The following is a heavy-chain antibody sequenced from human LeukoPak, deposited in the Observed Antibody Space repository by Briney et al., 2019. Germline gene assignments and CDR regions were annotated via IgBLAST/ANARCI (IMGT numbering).Heavy chain of an antibody. D-gene: IGHD6-19*01. CDR1: GYTFISYY. Sequence: ASVKVSCKASGYTFISYYMHWVRQAPGQGLEWMGIINPSSGSTTFAQRFQDRVTMTRDTSTNTVYMELSSLRSEDTAVYYCARAYSSGWSDYWGQGTLVTVSS. CDR2: INPSSGST. V-gene: IGHV1-46*01. J-gene: IGHJ4*02. CDR3: ARAYSSGWSDY.